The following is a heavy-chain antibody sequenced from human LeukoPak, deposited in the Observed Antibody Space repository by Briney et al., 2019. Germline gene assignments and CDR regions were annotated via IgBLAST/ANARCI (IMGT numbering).Heavy chain of an antibody. D-gene: IGHD5-18*01. CDR1: GLTFSNFA. CDR2: LSASGGGT. CDR3: ATVLHTSMTTWAAFDT. V-gene: IGHV3-23*01. Sequence: GWSLRLSCAASGLTFSNFAMTWVRQTPGKGLEWVSALSASGGGTFYAPSVKGRFTISRDNSKNTVSLQMNSLRAEDTALYYCATVLHTSMTTWAAFDTWGQGTMVTVSS. J-gene: IGHJ3*02.